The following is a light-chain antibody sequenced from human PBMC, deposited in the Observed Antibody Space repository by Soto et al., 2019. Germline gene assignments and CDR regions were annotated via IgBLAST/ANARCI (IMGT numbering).Light chain of an antibody. CDR1: QSVSSTY. Sequence: VLTQSPGTLSLSPGERATLSCRASQSVSSTYLAWYQLKPGQAPRLLIYGASSRATGIPDRFSGSGSGTDFTLTISRLDPEDFAVYYCQQFGSSPRTFGQGTKLEI. J-gene: IGKJ1*01. CDR2: GAS. CDR3: QQFGSSPRT. V-gene: IGKV3-20*01.